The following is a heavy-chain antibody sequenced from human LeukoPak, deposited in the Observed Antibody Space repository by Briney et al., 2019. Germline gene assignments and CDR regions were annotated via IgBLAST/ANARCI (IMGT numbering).Heavy chain of an antibody. V-gene: IGHV3-7*03. J-gene: IGHJ4*02. D-gene: IGHD5-24*01. CDR2: IKPDGREK. Sequence: GGSLRLSCEASGSTLGNYWITWVRQAPGKGLEWVANIKPDGREKYYVPSVKGRFTISRDSAKNSFYLQMNSLRAEDTAVYYCATMASNVFEYWGQGTLVTVSS. CDR3: ATMASNVFEY. CDR1: GSTLGNYW.